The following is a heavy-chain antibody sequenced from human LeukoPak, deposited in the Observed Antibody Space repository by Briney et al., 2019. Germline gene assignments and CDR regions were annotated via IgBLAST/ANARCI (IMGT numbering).Heavy chain of an antibody. J-gene: IGHJ4*02. Sequence: MPGGSLRLSCAASGFTFSIYSMNWVRQAPGKGLEWVSSISSSSSYIYYADSVKGRFTISRDNAKNSLYLQMNSLRAEDTAVYYCASDPDYYDCSDSGHWGQGTLVTVSS. D-gene: IGHD3-22*01. CDR3: ASDPDYYDCSDSGH. CDR2: ISSSSSYI. CDR1: GFTFSIYS. V-gene: IGHV3-21*01.